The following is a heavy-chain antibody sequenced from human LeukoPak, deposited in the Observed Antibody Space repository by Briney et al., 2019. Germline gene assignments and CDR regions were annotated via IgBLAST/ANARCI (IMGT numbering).Heavy chain of an antibody. J-gene: IGHJ4*02. CDR1: GFTFSSYA. Sequence: GGSLRLSCAASGFTFSSYAMSWVRQAPGKGLEWVSAISGSGGSTYYADSVKGRFTISRDNSKNTLYLQMNSLRAEDTAVYYCAKDPVTMIVVVIPYYCDYWGQGTLVTVSS. CDR3: AKDPVTMIVVVIPYYCDY. CDR2: ISGSGGST. V-gene: IGHV3-23*01. D-gene: IGHD3-22*01.